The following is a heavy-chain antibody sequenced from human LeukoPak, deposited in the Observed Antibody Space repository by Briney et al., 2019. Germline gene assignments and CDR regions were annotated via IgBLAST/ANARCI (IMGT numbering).Heavy chain of an antibody. Sequence: GGSLRLSCAASGFTFSSYAMNWVRQTPGKGLEWVSTISGSGGNIYYADSVKGRFTISRDNSKNTLNLQMNSLRAEDTAVYYCAKGIAAATEGRSRDYYYAMDVWGQAITVTVSS. CDR2: ISGSGGNI. CDR3: AKGIAAATEGRSRDYYYAMDV. D-gene: IGHD6-25*01. CDR1: GFTFSSYA. V-gene: IGHV3-23*01. J-gene: IGHJ6*02.